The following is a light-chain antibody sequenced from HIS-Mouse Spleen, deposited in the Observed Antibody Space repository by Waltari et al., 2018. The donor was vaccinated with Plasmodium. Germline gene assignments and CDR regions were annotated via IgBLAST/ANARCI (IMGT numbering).Light chain of an antibody. Sequence: EIVMKQPQPTLPVSPGEKAPRPCRASQSVSSNLAWYQQKPGQAPRLLIYGASTRATGIPARFSGSGSGTEFTLTISCLQSEDFAVYYCQQYNNWSFTFGPGTKVDIK. V-gene: IGKV3-15*01. CDR2: GAS. CDR3: QQYNNWSFT. CDR1: QSVSSN. J-gene: IGKJ3*01.